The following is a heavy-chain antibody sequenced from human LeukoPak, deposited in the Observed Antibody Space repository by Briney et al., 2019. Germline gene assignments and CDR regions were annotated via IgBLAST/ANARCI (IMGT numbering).Heavy chain of an antibody. CDR3: ARDTQQLVPRWKHGMHV. D-gene: IGHD6-13*01. CDR2: INPSGGST. V-gene: IGHV1-46*01. CDR1: GYPFTIQF. J-gene: IGHJ6*02. Sequence: ASVRVSCKATGYPFTIQFINCVRQAPGQGLEWMGIINPSGGSTSYAQKFQGRVTMTRDTSTSTVYMELSSLRSEDTAVYYCARDTQQLVPRWKHGMHVWGRGTTVTVSS.